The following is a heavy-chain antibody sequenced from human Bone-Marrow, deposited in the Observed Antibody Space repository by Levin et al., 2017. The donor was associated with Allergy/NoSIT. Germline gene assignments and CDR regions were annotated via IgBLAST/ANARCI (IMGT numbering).Heavy chain of an antibody. CDR3: AKGKPSYYYGSGKPYGDWFDP. Sequence: GGSLRLSCAASGFTFSSYGMHWVRQAPGKGLEWVAVISYDGSNKYYADSVKGRFTISRDNSKNTLYLQMNSLRAEDTAVYYCAKGKPSYYYGSGKPYGDWFDPWGQGTLVTVSS. CDR2: ISYDGSNK. CDR1: GFTFSSYG. D-gene: IGHD3-10*01. V-gene: IGHV3-30*18. J-gene: IGHJ5*02.